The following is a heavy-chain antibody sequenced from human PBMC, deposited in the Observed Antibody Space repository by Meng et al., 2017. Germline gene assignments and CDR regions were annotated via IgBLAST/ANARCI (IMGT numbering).Heavy chain of an antibody. CDR3: ARDGTIAAAGTQPLWYGMDV. J-gene: IGHJ6*02. V-gene: IGHV1-69*13. CDR2: IIPIFGTA. CDR1: GGTFSSYA. Sequence: SVKVSCKASGGTFSSYAISWVRQAPGQGLEWMGGIIPIFGTANYAQKFQGRVTITSDESTSTAYMELSSLRSEGTAVYYCARDGTIAAAGTQPLWYGMDVWGQGTTVTVSS. D-gene: IGHD6-13*01.